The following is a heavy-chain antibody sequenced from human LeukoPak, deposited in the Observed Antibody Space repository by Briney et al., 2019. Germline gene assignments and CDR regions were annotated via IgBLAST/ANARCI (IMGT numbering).Heavy chain of an antibody. J-gene: IGHJ6*03. CDR2: IKQDGSEK. V-gene: IGHV3-7*01. CDR1: GFTFSSYG. Sequence: GGSLRLSCAASGFTFSSYGMHWVRQAPGKGLEWVANIKQDGSEKYYVDSVKGRFTISRDNAKTSLYLQMNSLRAEDTAVYYCAKDGPRRIPYYMDVWGKGTTVTISS. D-gene: IGHD3-16*01. CDR3: AKDGPRRIPYYMDV.